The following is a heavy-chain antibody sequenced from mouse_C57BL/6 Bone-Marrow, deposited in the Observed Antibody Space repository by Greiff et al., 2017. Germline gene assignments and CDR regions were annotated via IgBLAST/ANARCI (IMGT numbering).Heavy chain of an antibody. CDR1: GYTFTSYW. Sequence: QVQLQQPGAELVRPGTSVKLSCKASGYTFTSYWMHWVKQRPGQGLEWIGVIDPSDSYTNYNQKFKGKATLTVDTSSSTAYMQLSSLTSEDSAVYYCARDYYSNYNWYCDVWGTGTTVTVSS. CDR2: IDPSDSYT. CDR3: ARDYYSNYNWYCDV. J-gene: IGHJ1*03. V-gene: IGHV1-59*01. D-gene: IGHD2-5*01.